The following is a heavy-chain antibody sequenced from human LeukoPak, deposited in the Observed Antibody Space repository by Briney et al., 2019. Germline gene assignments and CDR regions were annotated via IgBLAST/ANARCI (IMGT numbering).Heavy chain of an antibody. CDR3: ARGRDY. J-gene: IGHJ4*02. V-gene: IGHV3-48*02. Sequence: GESLRLSCVASGFTFSGYTMNWVRQAPGKGLEWVSYISSGSSAIYYADSVKGRFTVSRDNANNSLYLQMNSLRDEDTGVYYCARGRDYWGRGTLVTVSS. CDR2: ISSGSSAI. CDR1: GFTFSGYT.